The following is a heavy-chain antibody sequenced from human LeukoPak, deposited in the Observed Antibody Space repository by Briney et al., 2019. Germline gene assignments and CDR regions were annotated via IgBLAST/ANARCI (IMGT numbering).Heavy chain of an antibody. J-gene: IGHJ4*02. V-gene: IGHV1-2*02. Sequence: GASVKVSCKASGYTFTGYYMHWVRQAPGQGLEWMGWINPNSGGTNYAQKFQGRVTMTRDTSISTAYMELSRLRSDDTAVYYCARVDRNYYDFWSGYSGNIDYWGQGTLVTVSS. CDR3: ARVDRNYYDFWSGYSGNIDY. CDR2: INPNSGGT. CDR1: GYTFTGYY. D-gene: IGHD3-3*01.